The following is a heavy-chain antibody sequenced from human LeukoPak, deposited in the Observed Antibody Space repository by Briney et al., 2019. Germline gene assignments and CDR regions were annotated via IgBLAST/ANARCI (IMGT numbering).Heavy chain of an antibody. CDR2: IYSGGST. V-gene: IGHV3-66*01. CDR3: ARDLSLAYFDY. J-gene: IGHJ4*02. Sequence: GGSLRLSCAASGFTVSSNYMSWVRQAPGKGLEWVSVIYSGGSTYYADSVKGRFTISRDNSKNTLYLQVNSLRAEDTAVYYCARDLSLAYFDYWGQGTLVTVSS. CDR1: GFTVSSNY. D-gene: IGHD3-16*01.